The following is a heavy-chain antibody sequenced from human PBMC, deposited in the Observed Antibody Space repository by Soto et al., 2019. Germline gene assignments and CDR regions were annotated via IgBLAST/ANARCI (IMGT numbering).Heavy chain of an antibody. Sequence: QVQLQESGPGLVKPSQTLSLTCTVSGGSITTDDHFWSWIRQSPERGLEWIGFIFHSGNTFNNPSLSGRASLSVDTSKNEFSLNLTSVTAADTAVYYCVREGTKISPQGYITAAGRFDHWGQGALVTVSS. CDR2: IFHSGNT. CDR3: VREGTKISPQGYITAAGRFDH. CDR1: GGSITTDDHF. V-gene: IGHV4-30-4*01. J-gene: IGHJ4*02. D-gene: IGHD6-25*01.